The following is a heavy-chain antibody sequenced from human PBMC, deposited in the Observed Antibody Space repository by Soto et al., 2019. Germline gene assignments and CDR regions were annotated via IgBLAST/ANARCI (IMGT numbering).Heavy chain of an antibody. CDR2: INTGNGNT. Sequence: QVQLVQSGAEVKKPGASVKVSCKASGYTFTRYAMHWVRQAPGQGLEWMGWINTGNGNTHYSQKFQGRVTFTRDASSTTAYMELSSLTSEDTAVYFCDRNVDWFDPWGQGTLVTVSS. CDR3: DRNVDWFDP. J-gene: IGHJ5*02. V-gene: IGHV1-3*04. CDR1: GYTFTRYA.